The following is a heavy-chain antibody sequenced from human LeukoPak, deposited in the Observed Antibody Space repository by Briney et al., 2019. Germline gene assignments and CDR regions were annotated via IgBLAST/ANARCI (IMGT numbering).Heavy chain of an antibody. D-gene: IGHD3-10*01. Sequence: PGGSLRLSCAPSGFTLSNFAMSWVPPAPERGLEWVSSISGDGGYTYYADSVKGRFTISRDNSKSTLFLQMNSLRAEDTAVYYCAKDPQYGSGTLYPPLDFWGQGTPVTVSS. CDR1: GFTLSNFA. CDR3: AKDPQYGSGTLYPPLDF. V-gene: IGHV3-23*01. J-gene: IGHJ4*02. CDR2: ISGDGGYT.